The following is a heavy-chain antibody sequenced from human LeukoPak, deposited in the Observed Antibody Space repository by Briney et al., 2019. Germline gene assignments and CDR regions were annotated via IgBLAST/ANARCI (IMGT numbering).Heavy chain of an antibody. Sequence: SETLSLTCAVYGGSFSGYYWSWIRQPPGKGLEWIGEINHSGSTNYNPSLKSRVTISVDTSKNQFSLKLSSVTAADTAVYYCARGPRGYSSRPPDYYGMDVWGQGTTVTVSS. D-gene: IGHD6-13*01. CDR2: INHSGST. CDR3: ARGPRGYSSRPPDYYGMDV. CDR1: GGSFSGYY. J-gene: IGHJ6*02. V-gene: IGHV4-34*01.